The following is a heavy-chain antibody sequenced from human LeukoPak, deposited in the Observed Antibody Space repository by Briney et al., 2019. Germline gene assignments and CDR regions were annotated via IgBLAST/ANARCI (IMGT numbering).Heavy chain of an antibody. D-gene: IGHD6-13*01. CDR1: GGSFSGYY. CDR3: AREGYSSSWTPFDY. Sequence: SEALSLTCAVYGGSFSGYYWSWIRQPPGKGLEWIGEINHSGSTNYNPSLKSRVTISVDTSKNQFSLKLSSVTAADTAVYYCAREGYSSSWTPFDYWGQGTLVTVSS. J-gene: IGHJ4*02. V-gene: IGHV4-34*01. CDR2: INHSGST.